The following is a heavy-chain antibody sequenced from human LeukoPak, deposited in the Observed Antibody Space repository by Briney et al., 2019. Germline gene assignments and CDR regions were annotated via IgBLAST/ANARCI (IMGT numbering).Heavy chain of an antibody. V-gene: IGHV4-34*01. J-gene: IGHJ6*02. CDR3: ARRAALYYDILTGYSGYYGMDV. CDR2: INHSGST. Sequence: SETLSLTCAVYGGSFSGYYWSWIRQPPGKGLEWIGEINHSGSTNYNPSLKSRVTISVDTSKNQFSLKLSSVTAADTAVYYCARRAALYYDILTGYSGYYGMDVWGQGTTVTVSS. CDR1: GGSFSGYY. D-gene: IGHD3-9*01.